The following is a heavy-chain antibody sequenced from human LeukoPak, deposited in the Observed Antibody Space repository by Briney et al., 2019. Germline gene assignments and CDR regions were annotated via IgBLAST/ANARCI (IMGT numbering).Heavy chain of an antibody. CDR1: GFTFSSYS. V-gene: IGHV3-21*01. J-gene: IGHJ4*02. Sequence: PGGSLRLSCAASGFTFSSYSMNWVRQAPGKGLEWDSSISSSSSYIYYADSVKGRFTISRDNAKNSLYLQMNSLRAEDTAVYYCVRAPYSYGTRDVAYWGQGTLVTVSS. CDR2: ISSSSSYI. D-gene: IGHD5-18*01. CDR3: VRAPYSYGTRDVAY.